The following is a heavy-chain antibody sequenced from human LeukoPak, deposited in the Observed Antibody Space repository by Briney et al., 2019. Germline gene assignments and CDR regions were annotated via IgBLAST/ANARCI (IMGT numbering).Heavy chain of an antibody. CDR3: ARAYGDYYYYGMDV. CDR2: INHSGST. Sequence: PSETLSLTCAVYGGSFSGYYWSSIRQPPGKGLEWIGEINHSGSTNYNPSLKSRVTISVDTSKNQFSLKLSSVTAADTAVYYCARAYGDYYYYGMDVWGQGTTVTVSS. V-gene: IGHV4-34*01. D-gene: IGHD4-17*01. CDR1: GGSFSGYY. J-gene: IGHJ6*02.